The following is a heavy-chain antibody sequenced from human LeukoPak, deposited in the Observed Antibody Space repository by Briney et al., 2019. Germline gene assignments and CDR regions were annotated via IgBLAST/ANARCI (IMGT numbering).Heavy chain of an antibody. V-gene: IGHV3-43*02. Sequence: PGGSLRLSCAASGFTFDDYAMHWVRQAPGKGLEWVSLISGDGGSTYYADSVKGRFTISRDNSKNSLYLQMNSLRTEDTALYYCAKEFGIAAPNYYFGYWGQGTLVTVSS. CDR1: GFTFDDYA. CDR3: AKEFGIAAPNYYFGY. J-gene: IGHJ4*02. D-gene: IGHD6-6*01. CDR2: ISGDGGST.